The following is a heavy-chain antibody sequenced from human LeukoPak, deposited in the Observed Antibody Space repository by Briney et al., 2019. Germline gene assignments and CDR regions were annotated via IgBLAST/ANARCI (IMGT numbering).Heavy chain of an antibody. D-gene: IGHD5-18*01. V-gene: IGHV3-33*01. J-gene: IGHJ6*02. CDR2: IWYDGSNK. CDR1: GFTFSSYG. Sequence: GGSLRLSCAASGFTFSSYGMHWVRQAPGKGLEWVAVIWYDGSNKYYADSVKGRFTISRDNSKNTLYLQMSSLRAEDTAVYYCARDVDTYYYYYGMDVWGQGTTVTVSS. CDR3: ARDVDTYYYYYGMDV.